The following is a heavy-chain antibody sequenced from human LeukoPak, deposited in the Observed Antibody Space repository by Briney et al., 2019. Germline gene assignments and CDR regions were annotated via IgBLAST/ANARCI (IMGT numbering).Heavy chain of an antibody. J-gene: IGHJ6*03. D-gene: IGHD6-13*01. CDR3: ATKYSSSWYRDWDYYYMDV. CDR2: INPNSGGT. CDR1: GYTFTGYF. V-gene: IGHV1-2*02. Sequence: ASVKVSCKASGYTFTGYFMHWVRQAPGQGLEWMGWINPNSGGTNYAQKFQGRVTMTRDTSISTAYMELSSLRSDDTAVYYCATKYSSSWYRDWDYYYMDVWGKGTTVTVSS.